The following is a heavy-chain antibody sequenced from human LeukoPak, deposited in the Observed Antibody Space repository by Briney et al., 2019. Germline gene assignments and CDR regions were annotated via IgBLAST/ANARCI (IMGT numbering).Heavy chain of an antibody. J-gene: IGHJ2*01. D-gene: IGHD6-25*01. CDR3: ARENRLWYFDL. CDR2: IYHSGST. V-gene: IGHV4-38-2*01. CDR1: GYSISSGYY. Sequence: SETLSPTCAVSGYSISSGYYWGWIRQPPGKGLEWIGSIYHSGSTYYNPSLKSRVTISVDTSKNQFSLKLSSVTAADTAVYYCARENRLWYFDLWGRGTLVTVSS.